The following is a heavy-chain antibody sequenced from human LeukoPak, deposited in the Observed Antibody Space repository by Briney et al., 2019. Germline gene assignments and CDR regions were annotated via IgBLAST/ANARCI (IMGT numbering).Heavy chain of an antibody. CDR2: IWYDGSNN. CDR1: GFTFSSYG. D-gene: IGHD3-10*01. J-gene: IGHJ3*01. CDR3: ARAFGAAGLRGLLSL. Sequence: GGSLRLSCAASGFTFSSYGMHWVRQAPGKGLEWVAVIWYDGSNNYYADSVKGRFTISRDNSKNTLYLQMNSLRAEDTAVYYCARAFGAAGLRGLLSLWGQGTMVTVSS. V-gene: IGHV3-33*01.